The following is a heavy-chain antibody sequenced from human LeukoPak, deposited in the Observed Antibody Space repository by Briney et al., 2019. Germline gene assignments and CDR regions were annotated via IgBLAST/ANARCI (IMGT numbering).Heavy chain of an antibody. V-gene: IGHV3-23*01. D-gene: IGHD2-8*01. CDR1: GFTFSSYA. J-gene: IGHJ4*02. Sequence: PGVSLRLSCAASGFTFSSYAMSWVPQAPGKGLEWVSAISDSGGSTYDADSVKGRFTISRDNSKNTLYLQMNSLRAEDTAVYYCAKDTSIGRYCTNGVCSPFDYWGQGTLVTVSS. CDR2: ISDSGGST. CDR3: AKDTSIGRYCTNGVCSPFDY.